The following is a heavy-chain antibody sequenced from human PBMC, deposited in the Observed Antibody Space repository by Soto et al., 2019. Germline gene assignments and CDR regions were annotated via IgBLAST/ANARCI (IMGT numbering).Heavy chain of an antibody. Sequence: LSLTCAVSGGSISSGGYPWSWIRQPPGKGLEWIGYIYHSGSTYYNPSLKSRVTMSVDRSKNQFSLTLTSVTAADTAVYYCARFPSSGRLYYYYYMDVWGKGTTVTVSS. D-gene: IGHD3-10*01. CDR1: GGSISSGGYP. V-gene: IGHV4-30-2*01. CDR2: IYHSGST. CDR3: ARFPSSGRLYYYYYMDV. J-gene: IGHJ6*03.